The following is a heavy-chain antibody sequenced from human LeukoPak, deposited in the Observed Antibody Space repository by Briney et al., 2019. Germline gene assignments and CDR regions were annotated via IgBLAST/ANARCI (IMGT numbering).Heavy chain of an antibody. J-gene: IGHJ5*02. CDR1: GGSISSYY. D-gene: IGHD3-10*01. CDR3: ARAYITMVRGVMEGNWFDP. Sequence: KPSETLSLTCTVSGGSISSYYWSWIRQPPGKGLEWIGYIYYSGSTNYNPSLKSRVTISVDTSKNQFSLKLSSVTAADTAVYYCARAYITMVRGVMEGNWFDPWGQGTLVTVSS. CDR2: IYYSGST. V-gene: IGHV4-59*08.